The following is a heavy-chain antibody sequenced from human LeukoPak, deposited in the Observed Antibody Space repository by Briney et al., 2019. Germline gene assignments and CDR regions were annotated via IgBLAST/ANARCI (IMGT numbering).Heavy chain of an antibody. J-gene: IGHJ4*02. CDR3: ARDLGATRYFDY. V-gene: IGHV3-30*04. CDR1: GFTFSSYA. CDR2: ISYDGSNK. Sequence: GGSLRLSCAASGFTFSSYAMHWVRQAPGKGLEWVAVISYDGSNKYYADSVKGRFTISRDNSENTLYLQMNSLRAEDTAVYYCARDLGATRYFDYWGQGTLVTVSS.